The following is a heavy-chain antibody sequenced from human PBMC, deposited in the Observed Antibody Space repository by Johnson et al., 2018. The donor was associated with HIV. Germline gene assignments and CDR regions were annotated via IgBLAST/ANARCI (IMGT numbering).Heavy chain of an antibody. J-gene: IGHJ3*02. D-gene: IGHD3-22*01. V-gene: IGHV3-30*02. CDR1: GFTFSSYG. CDR2: IRYDGSNK. Sequence: VQLVESGGGVVQPGGSLRLSCAASGFTFSSYGMHWVRQAPGKGLEWVAFIRYDGSNKYYADSVKGRFTISRDNSKNTLYLQMNSLRAEDTALYYCARSRRRDITMIVVVARRGSDDAFDIWGQGTMVTVSS. CDR3: ARSRRRDITMIVVVARRGSDDAFDI.